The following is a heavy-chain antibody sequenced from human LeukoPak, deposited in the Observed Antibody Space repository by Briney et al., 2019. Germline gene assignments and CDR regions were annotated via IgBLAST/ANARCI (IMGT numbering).Heavy chain of an antibody. CDR2: ISSSSSYI. V-gene: IGHV3-21*01. CDR1: GVTLSSYA. CDR3: ARDSPGYFDWLSPYYYGMDV. D-gene: IGHD3-9*01. J-gene: IGHJ6*02. Sequence: GGSLRLSCAASGVTLSSYAMSWARQAPGKGLEWVSSISSSSSYIYYADSVKGRFTISRDNAKNSLYLQMNSLRAEDTAVYYCARDSPGYFDWLSPYYYGMDVWGQGTTVTVSS.